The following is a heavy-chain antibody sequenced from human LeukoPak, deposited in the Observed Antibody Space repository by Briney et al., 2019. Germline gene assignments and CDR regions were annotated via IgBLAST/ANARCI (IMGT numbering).Heavy chain of an antibody. CDR3: ARGRVGYCSGGSCYKTYNWFDP. Sequence: SETLSLTCAVYGGSFSGYYGSWIRQPPGKGLEWIGEINHSGSTNYNPSLKSRVTISVDTSKNQFSLKLSSMTAADTAVYYCARGRVGYCSGGSCYKTYNWFDPWGQGTLVTVSS. CDR2: INHSGST. CDR1: GGSFSGYY. V-gene: IGHV4-34*01. D-gene: IGHD2-15*01. J-gene: IGHJ5*02.